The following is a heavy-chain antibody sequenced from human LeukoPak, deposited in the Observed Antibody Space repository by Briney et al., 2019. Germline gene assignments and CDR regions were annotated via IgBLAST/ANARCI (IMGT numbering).Heavy chain of an antibody. D-gene: IGHD2-15*01. CDR3: AKDRQYCSGGSCYPNQFDY. V-gene: IGHV4-59*01. J-gene: IGHJ4*02. CDR1: GGSISSYY. CDR2: IYYSGST. Sequence: SETLSLTCTVSGGSISSYYWSWIRQPPGKGLEWIGYIYYSGSTNYNPSLKSRVTISVDTSKNQFSLKLSSVTAADTAVCYCAKDRQYCSGGSCYPNQFDYWGQGTLVTVSS.